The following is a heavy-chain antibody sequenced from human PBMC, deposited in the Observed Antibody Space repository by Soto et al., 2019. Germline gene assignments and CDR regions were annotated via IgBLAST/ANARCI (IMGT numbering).Heavy chain of an antibody. CDR2: IYYSGST. CDR1: GGSISSYY. J-gene: IGHJ6*03. Sequence: SETLFLTCTVSGGSISSYYWSWIRQPPGKGLEWIGYIYYSGSTNYNPSLKSRVTISVDTSKNQFSLKLSSVTAADTAVYYCARRLKIGYYYYMDVWGKGTTVTVSS. V-gene: IGHV4-59*01. D-gene: IGHD3-16*01. CDR3: ARRLKIGYYYYMDV.